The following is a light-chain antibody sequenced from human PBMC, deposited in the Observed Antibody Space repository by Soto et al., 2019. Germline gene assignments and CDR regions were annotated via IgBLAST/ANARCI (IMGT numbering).Light chain of an antibody. V-gene: IGLV2-14*03. J-gene: IGLJ1*01. CDR2: EVT. CDR1: GYDVGGYNY. CDR3: SSYTSHYTRV. Sequence: QSVPTQPASVSGSPGQSITISCSGSGYDVGGYNYVSWYQQHPGKAPKLLIYEVTNRPSGVSNRFSGSKSGNTASLTISGLQADDEADYHCSSYTSHYTRVFGTGTKVTVL.